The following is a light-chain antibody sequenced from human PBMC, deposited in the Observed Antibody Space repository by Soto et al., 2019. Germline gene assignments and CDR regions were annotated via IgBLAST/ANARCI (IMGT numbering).Light chain of an antibody. Sequence: DIQMTQSPSSLSASVRDRVTITCRASQSISSYLNWYQQKPGKAPKLLIYAASSWKSGVPSRFSGGVSGTDCTLTISSLQPEDFATYYCQQSYSTLSLTFGQGTRLEIK. J-gene: IGKJ5*01. CDR1: QSISSY. V-gene: IGKV1-39*01. CDR2: AAS. CDR3: QQSYSTLSLT.